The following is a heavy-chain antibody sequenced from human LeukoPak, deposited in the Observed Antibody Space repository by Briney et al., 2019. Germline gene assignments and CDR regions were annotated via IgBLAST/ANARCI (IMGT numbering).Heavy chain of an antibody. CDR2: IYYSGST. J-gene: IGHJ6*02. Sequence: SQTLSLSCTVSGGSISSGGYYWSWIRKHPGKGLEWIGYIYYSGSTYYNPSLKSRVTISVDTSKNQFSLKLSSVTAADTAVYYCARDHAYYYGMDVWGQGTTVTVSS. V-gene: IGHV4-31*03. CDR1: GGSISSGGYY. CDR3: ARDHAYYYGMDV.